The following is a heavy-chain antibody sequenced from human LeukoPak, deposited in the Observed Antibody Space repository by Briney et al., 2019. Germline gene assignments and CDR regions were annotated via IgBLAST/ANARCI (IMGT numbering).Heavy chain of an antibody. V-gene: IGHV3-74*01. J-gene: IGHJ5*02. CDR1: GFTFSSNW. CDR2: INSDGSST. Sequence: GGSLRLSCAASGFTFSSNWMHWIRQTPGKGLVWVSRINSDGSSTNYADSVKGRFTISRDNAKNTLYLQMNSLRAEDTAVYYCAPNWFDPWGQGTLVTVSS. CDR3: APNWFDP.